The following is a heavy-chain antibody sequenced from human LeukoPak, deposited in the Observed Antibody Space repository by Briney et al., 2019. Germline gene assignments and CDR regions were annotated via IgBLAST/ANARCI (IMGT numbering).Heavy chain of an antibody. Sequence: GGSLRLSCAASGFTFSSYGMHWVRQAPGKGLEWVAFIRYDGSNKYYADSVKGRFTISRDNSKNTLYLQMNSLRAEDTAVYYCAKEERSGWNYYYCYYMDVWGKGTTVTISS. CDR2: IRYDGSNK. CDR3: AKEERSGWNYYYCYYMDV. CDR1: GFTFSSYG. D-gene: IGHD6-19*01. V-gene: IGHV3-30*02. J-gene: IGHJ6*03.